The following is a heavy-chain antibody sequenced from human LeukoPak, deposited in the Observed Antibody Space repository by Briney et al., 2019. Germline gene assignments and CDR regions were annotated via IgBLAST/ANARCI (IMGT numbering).Heavy chain of an antibody. V-gene: IGHV1-46*01. D-gene: IGHD6-13*01. CDR3: ARGGVSNSWYRTPDY. CDR2: INPSGGST. CDR1: GYTFTSYY. Sequence: ASVKVSCKASGYTFTSYYMHWVRQAPGQGLEWMGIINPSGGSTSYAQKFQGRVTMTTDTSTSTGYMEMRSLRSDDTAVYYCARGGVSNSWYRTPDYWGQGTLVTVSS. J-gene: IGHJ4*02.